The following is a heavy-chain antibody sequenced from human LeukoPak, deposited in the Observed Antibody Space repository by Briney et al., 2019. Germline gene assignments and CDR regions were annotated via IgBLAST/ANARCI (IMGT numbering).Heavy chain of an antibody. J-gene: IGHJ4*02. V-gene: IGHV4-4*07. CDR3: ARRSAFLESPRDH. D-gene: IGHD3-3*01. CDR1: GGSISSYS. Sequence: SETLSLTCSVSGGSISSYSWNWIRQPAGKGLEWIGRFYTSGTTNYNPSLKSRVTMSIDTSKNQVSLKMRSVTAADTAVYYCARRSAFLESPRDHWGQGTLATVSS. CDR2: FYTSGTT.